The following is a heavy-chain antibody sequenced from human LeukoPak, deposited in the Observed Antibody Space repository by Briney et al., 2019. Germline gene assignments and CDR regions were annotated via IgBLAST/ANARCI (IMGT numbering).Heavy chain of an antibody. V-gene: IGHV3-11*01. CDR3: ARDRRSPHSAYDWGPLDS. CDR1: GFTLSNYA. J-gene: IGHJ4*02. D-gene: IGHD5-12*01. CDR2: INGNAFTT. Sequence: GGSLRLSCAASGFTLSNYAMRWIRQAPGKGLEWISKINGNAFTTYYADSVKGRFTISRDNAKSSLYLHMNSMRVEDTAVYYCARDRRSPHSAYDWGPLDSWGQGTLVAVSS.